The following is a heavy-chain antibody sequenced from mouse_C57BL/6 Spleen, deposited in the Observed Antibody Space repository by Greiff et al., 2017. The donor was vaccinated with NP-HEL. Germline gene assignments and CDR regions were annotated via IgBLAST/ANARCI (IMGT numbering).Heavy chain of an antibody. CDR3: ARRGYYYGSSGGYFDV. Sequence: EVQLQQSGPGLVKPSQSLSLTCSVTGYSITSGYYWNWIRQFPGNKLEWMGYISYDGSNNYNPSLKNRISITRDTSKNQFFLKLNSVTTEDTATYYWARRGYYYGSSGGYFDVWGTGTTVTVSS. CDR1: GYSITSGYY. CDR2: ISYDGSN. J-gene: IGHJ1*03. V-gene: IGHV3-6*01. D-gene: IGHD1-1*01.